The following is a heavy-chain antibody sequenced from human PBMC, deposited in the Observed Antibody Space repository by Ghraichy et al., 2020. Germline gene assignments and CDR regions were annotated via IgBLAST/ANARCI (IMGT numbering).Heavy chain of an antibody. J-gene: IGHJ6*02. CDR3: AREVNYYGMDV. CDR1: GFTFSDHY. V-gene: IGHV3-72*01. Sequence: GGSLRLSCAASGFTFSDHYMDWVRQAPGKGLEWVGRTRTKANSYTTEYAASVKGRFTISRDDSKNSLYLQMNSLKTEDTAVYYCAREVNYYGMDVWGQGTTVTVAS. CDR2: TRTKANSYTT. D-gene: IGHD4-11*01.